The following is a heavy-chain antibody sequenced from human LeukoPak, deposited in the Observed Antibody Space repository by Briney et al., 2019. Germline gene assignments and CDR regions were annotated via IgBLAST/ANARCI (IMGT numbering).Heavy chain of an antibody. D-gene: IGHD4-11*01. J-gene: IGHJ6*04. Sequence: SETLSLTXTVSGGSISSGSYYWSWIRQPAGKGLEWIGRIYTSGSTNYNPSLKSRVTISVDTSKSQFSLKLSSVTAADTAVYYCAAMTTVTTLGLDVWGKGTTVTVSS. V-gene: IGHV4-61*02. CDR1: GGSISSGSYY. CDR3: AAMTTVTTLGLDV. CDR2: IYTSGST.